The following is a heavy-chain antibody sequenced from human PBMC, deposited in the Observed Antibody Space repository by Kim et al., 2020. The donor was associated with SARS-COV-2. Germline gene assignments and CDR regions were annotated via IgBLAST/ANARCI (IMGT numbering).Heavy chain of an antibody. Sequence: GGSLRLSCAASGFTVSSNYMSWVRQAPGKGLEWVSVIYSGGSTYYADSVKGRFTISRDNSKNTLYLQMNSLRAEDTAVYYCARDGINGYSYGIGGFYYYGMDVWGQGTTVTVSS. CDR3: ARDGINGYSYGIGGFYYYGMDV. CDR2: IYSGGST. V-gene: IGHV3-66*01. J-gene: IGHJ6*02. CDR1: GFTVSSNY. D-gene: IGHD5-18*01.